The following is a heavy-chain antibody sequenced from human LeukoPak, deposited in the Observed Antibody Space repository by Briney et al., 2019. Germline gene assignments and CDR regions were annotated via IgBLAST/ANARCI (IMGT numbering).Heavy chain of an antibody. CDR1: GFTFSSYS. Sequence: PGGSLRLSCAASGFTFSSYSMNWVRQAPGKGLEWVSSISSSSSYIYYADSVKGRFTISRDNAKNSLYPQMNSLRAEDTAVYYCARGGGGSYYHLLDYWGQGTLVTVSS. CDR3: ARGGGGSYYHLLDY. D-gene: IGHD1-26*01. V-gene: IGHV3-21*01. CDR2: ISSSSSYI. J-gene: IGHJ4*02.